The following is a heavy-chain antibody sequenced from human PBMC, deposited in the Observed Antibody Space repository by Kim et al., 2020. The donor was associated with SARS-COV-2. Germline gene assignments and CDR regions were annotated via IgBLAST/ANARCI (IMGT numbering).Heavy chain of an antibody. CDR2: ISWNSGSI. J-gene: IGHJ3*02. CDR1: GFTFDDYA. V-gene: IGHV3-9*01. D-gene: IGHD3-22*01. CDR3: AKVALGYYDSSGYFSHDAFDI. Sequence: GGSLRLSCAASGFTFDDYAMHWVRQAPGKGLEWVSGISWNSGSIGYADSVKGRFTISRDNAKNSLYLQMNSLRAEDTALYYCAKVALGYYDSSGYFSHDAFDIWGQGTMVTVSS.